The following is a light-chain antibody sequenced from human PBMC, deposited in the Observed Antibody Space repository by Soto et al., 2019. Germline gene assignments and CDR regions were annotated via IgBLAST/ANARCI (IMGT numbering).Light chain of an antibody. J-gene: IGLJ2*01. Sequence: VLTQPPSASGTPGQRVTISCSGSSSNIGSNTVHWYQQLPGTAPKLLIFSNSQRPSGVPDRFSGSKSGTSASLAISGLQSEDEADYYCAAWDDSLNGVVFGGGTKLTVL. CDR2: SNS. V-gene: IGLV1-44*01. CDR1: SSNIGSNT. CDR3: AAWDDSLNGVV.